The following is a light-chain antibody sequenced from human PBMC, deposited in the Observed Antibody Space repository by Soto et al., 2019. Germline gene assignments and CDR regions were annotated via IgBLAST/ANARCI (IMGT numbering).Light chain of an antibody. CDR1: QRISSR. J-gene: IGKJ1*01. CDR2: KAS. Sequence: MQITQSPSTLSASVGDRVTITCRPSQRISSRLAWYQQKPGKAPTLLIYKASSLESGVPSRFSVSGSGTEFTLTISSLQPDDFATYFCQQYNSYGTFGQGTK. V-gene: IGKV1-5*03. CDR3: QQYNSYGT.